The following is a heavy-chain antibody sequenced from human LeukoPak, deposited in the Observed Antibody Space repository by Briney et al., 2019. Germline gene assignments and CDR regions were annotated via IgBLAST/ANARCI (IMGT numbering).Heavy chain of an antibody. Sequence: SETLSLTCTVSGGSISSSSYYWGWLRQPPGKGLEWIGSIYYRGSTYYNPSLKSRVTISVDTSKNQFSLKLSSLTDAHTAVYYCASDLYYYDSSGQAFDNWGQGTMVTVSS. V-gene: IGHV4-39*01. J-gene: IGHJ3*02. CDR2: IYYRGST. CDR1: GGSISSSSYY. CDR3: ASDLYYYDSSGQAFDN. D-gene: IGHD3-22*01.